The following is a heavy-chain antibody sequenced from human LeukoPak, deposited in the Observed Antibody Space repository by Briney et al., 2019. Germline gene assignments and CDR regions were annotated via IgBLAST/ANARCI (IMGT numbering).Heavy chain of an antibody. J-gene: IGHJ4*02. V-gene: IGHV1-69*06. CDR2: IIPIFGTA. Sequence: SVKVSCKASGGTFSSYAISWVRQAPGQGLDWMGRIIPIFGTANYAQKFQGRVTITADKSTSTAYMELSSLRSEDTAVYYCARELWGLMVYATQYYFDYWGQGTLVTVSS. CDR3: ARELWGLMVYATQYYFDY. D-gene: IGHD2-8*01. CDR1: GGTFSSYA.